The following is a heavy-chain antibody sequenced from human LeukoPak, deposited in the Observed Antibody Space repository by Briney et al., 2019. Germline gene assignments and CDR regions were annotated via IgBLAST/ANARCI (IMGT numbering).Heavy chain of an antibody. CDR1: GGSISSSSYY. Sequence: SETLSLTCTVSGGSISSSSYYWGWIRQPPGKGLEWIGSIYYSGSTYYNPSLKSRVTISVDTSKNQFSLKLSSVTAADTAVYYCARDYLRLGELSSFDYWGQGTLVTVSS. CDR2: IYYSGST. V-gene: IGHV4-39*02. D-gene: IGHD3-16*02. CDR3: ARDYLRLGELSSFDY. J-gene: IGHJ4*02.